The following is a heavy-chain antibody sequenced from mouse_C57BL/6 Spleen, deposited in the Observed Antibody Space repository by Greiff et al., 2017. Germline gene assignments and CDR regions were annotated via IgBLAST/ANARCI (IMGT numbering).Heavy chain of an antibody. D-gene: IGHD1-1*01. CDR3: ARDYCSSYLYAMDY. CDR2: IDPANGNT. V-gene: IGHV14-3*01. Sequence: EVQLQQSVAELVRPGASVKLSCTASGFTLKNTYMHWVKQRPEQGLEWIGGIDPANGNTKYATKFQGKATITADSSSNTADLQLSSLTSEDTAIYYCARDYCSSYLYAMDYWGQGTSVTVSS. CDR1: GFTLKNTY. J-gene: IGHJ4*01.